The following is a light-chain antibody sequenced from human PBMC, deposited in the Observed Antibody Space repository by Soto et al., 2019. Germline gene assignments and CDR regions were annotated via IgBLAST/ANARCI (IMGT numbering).Light chain of an antibody. J-gene: IGKJ4*01. CDR1: QSVSSS. CDR2: DTS. V-gene: IGKV3-15*01. CDR3: QQYYSTPPT. Sequence: EIVVTQSPATLSVSPGERVTLSCRASQSVSSSLAWYQQRPGQAPRLLIYDTSTRAAGISARFSGSGSGTEFTLTISSLQSEDFAVYYCQQYYSTPPTFGGGTKLEIK.